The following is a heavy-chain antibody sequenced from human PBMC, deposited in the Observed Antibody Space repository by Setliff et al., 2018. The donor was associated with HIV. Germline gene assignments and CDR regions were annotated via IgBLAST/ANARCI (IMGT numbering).Heavy chain of an antibody. D-gene: IGHD6-13*01. V-gene: IGHV3-21*01. CDR2: ITSNTDYI. Sequence: GGSLRLSCAASGFAFSTYAMSWVRQAPGKGLEWVSSITSNTDYISYADSVKGRFTISRDNTKNSLYLQMNSLRAEDTAVYYCATLPAAIVSSTYYFDYWGQGTLVTVSS. J-gene: IGHJ4*02. CDR1: GFAFSTYA. CDR3: ATLPAAIVSSTYYFDY.